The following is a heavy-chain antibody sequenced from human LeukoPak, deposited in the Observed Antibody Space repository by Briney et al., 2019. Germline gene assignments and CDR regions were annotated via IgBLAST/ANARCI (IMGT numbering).Heavy chain of an antibody. V-gene: IGHV3-74*01. Sequence: GSLRLSCAASGFTFSNYWMHWVRQAPGKGLVWVSRINGDGSSTTYADFVKGRFTISRDNAKNTLSLRMNSLTAEDTAVYYCARSLTEWLPSDYWGQGTLVTVSS. J-gene: IGHJ4*02. CDR2: INGDGSST. CDR3: ARSLTEWLPSDY. CDR1: GFTFSNYW. D-gene: IGHD3-3*01.